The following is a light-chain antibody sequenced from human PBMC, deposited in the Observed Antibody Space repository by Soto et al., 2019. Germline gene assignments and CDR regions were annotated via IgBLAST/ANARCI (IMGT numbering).Light chain of an antibody. CDR1: QTISND. J-gene: IGKJ4*01. V-gene: IGKV3-15*01. CDR3: QQNNKWPPVT. CDR2: SAS. Sequence: EVVMTQSPATVSVSPGEGVTLSCRASQTISNDLAWYQQKPGQAPRLLIYSASTRATGVPARFSGGGSGTEFTLTISSLQSEHFAFYYCQQNNKWPPVTFGGGTKVEIK.